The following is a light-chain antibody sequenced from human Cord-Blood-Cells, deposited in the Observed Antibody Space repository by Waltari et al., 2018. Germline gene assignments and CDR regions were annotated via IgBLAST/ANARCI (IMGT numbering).Light chain of an antibody. CDR3: QQYNNWPPWT. CDR1: QSVSSN. V-gene: IGKV3-15*01. J-gene: IGKJ1*01. Sequence: EIVMTQSPATLSVSPGERATLSCRASQSVSSNLAWYQQKHGQAPRLLIYGASTRATGIPARFRGSGSGTEFTITISSLQSEDFAGYYCQQYNNWPPWTFGQGTKVEIK. CDR2: GAS.